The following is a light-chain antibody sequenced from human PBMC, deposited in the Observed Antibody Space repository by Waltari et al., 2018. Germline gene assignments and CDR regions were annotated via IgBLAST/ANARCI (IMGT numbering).Light chain of an antibody. CDR1: ASDVAFYNY. CDR2: DVS. CDR3: NSYTGSSSWV. Sequence: QSALTQPASVSGSPGPSITISCPATASDVAFYNYVSWYQQHPGKAPKVIIYDVSERPSGVSNRFSGSKSGNTAYLTISGLQAEDEADYYCNSYTGSSSWVFGGGTKLTV. V-gene: IGLV2-14*03. J-gene: IGLJ3*02.